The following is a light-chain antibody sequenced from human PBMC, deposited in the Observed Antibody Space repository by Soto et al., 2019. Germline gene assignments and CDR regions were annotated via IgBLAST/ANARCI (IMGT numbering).Light chain of an antibody. CDR1: QSISSH. J-gene: IGKJ4*01. V-gene: IGKV3-11*01. CDR3: QQRPNWPLT. Sequence: EIVLTQSPATLSLSPGEGATLSCRASQSISSHLAWYQQKPGQAPRLLMYDASNRATGIPARFSGSGSGTDFTLTISSLAPEDFAVYYCQQRPNWPLTFGGGTKVESK. CDR2: DAS.